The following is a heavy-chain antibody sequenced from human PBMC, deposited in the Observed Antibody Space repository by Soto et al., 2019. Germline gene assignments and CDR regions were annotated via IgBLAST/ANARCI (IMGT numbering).Heavy chain of an antibody. CDR1: GYSFTSYG. J-gene: IGHJ6*02. CDR3: ARDVPDTSLFFYYYGMDV. V-gene: IGHV1-18*01. CDR2: ISTDNGNT. D-gene: IGHD2-21*01. Sequence: QVHLVQSGAEVRKPGASVKVSCKASGYSFTSYGISWVRQAPGQGLEWMGWISTDNGNTNYAHNLPGRVSMTIDPSTSTAYMELWSLGSDDTAVYYCARDVPDTSLFFYYYGMDVWGQGTTVPVSS.